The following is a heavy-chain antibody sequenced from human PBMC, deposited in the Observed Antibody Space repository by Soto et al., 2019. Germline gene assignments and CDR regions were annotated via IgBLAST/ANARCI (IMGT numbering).Heavy chain of an antibody. CDR3: ARNGTYSSSLSQYSGMDV. V-gene: IGHV1-69*01. CDR2: IVPMLGTP. Sequence: QVQLVQSGAEVKEPGSSVRVSCKASGGTFDNFIMNWVRQTPGQGLEWMGGIVPMLGTPTYAEKFKGRVTTSATGSTSTMYMEVTSLRSEDTAISYCARNGTYSSSLSQYSGMDVWGQGNTVTVSS. J-gene: IGHJ6*02. CDR1: GGTFDNFI. D-gene: IGHD1-26*01.